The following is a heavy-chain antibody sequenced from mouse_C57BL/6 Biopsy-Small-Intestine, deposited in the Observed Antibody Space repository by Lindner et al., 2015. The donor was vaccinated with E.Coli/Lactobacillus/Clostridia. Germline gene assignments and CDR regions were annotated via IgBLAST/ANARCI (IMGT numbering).Heavy chain of an antibody. CDR1: DYSFTGYN. V-gene: IGHV1-39*01. D-gene: IGHD2-10*02. J-gene: IGHJ4*01. CDR2: INPYYGST. CDR3: ASGYGNYVGAMDY. Sequence: VQLQESGAELVKPGASVKISCKASDYSFTGYNMNWVKQSHGKSLEWIGNINPYYGSTSYNQKFKGKATLTVDKSSSTAYMQLNSLTSEDSAVYYCASGYGNYVGAMDYWGQGTSVTVSS.